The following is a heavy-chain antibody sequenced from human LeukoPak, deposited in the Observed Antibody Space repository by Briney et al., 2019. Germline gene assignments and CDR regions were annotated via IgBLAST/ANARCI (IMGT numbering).Heavy chain of an antibody. CDR3: ARRSGTYHAFDI. J-gene: IGHJ3*02. CDR1: GGSISSNGYY. Sequence: PSETLSLTCTVSGGSISSNGYYWGWILQPPGKGLEWIGSFYYTGSTFYSPSLKSRVTISVDTSKNQFSLKLSSVTAADTAVYYCARRSGTYHAFDIWGQGTMVTVSS. CDR2: FYYTGST. D-gene: IGHD1-26*01. V-gene: IGHV4-39*01.